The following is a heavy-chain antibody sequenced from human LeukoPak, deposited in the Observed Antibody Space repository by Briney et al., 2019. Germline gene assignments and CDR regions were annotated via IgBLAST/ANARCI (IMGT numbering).Heavy chain of an antibody. Sequence: PGGSLRLSCTASGFTFGDHAMSWVRQAPGKGLEWVGFIRSKTYGKTTEYAASVKGRFTISRDDSKNIAYLQMNSLKTEDTAMYYCTRFVPYLDYWGQGTLVTVSS. CDR3: TRFVPYLDY. CDR2: IRSKTYGKTT. CDR1: GFTFGDHA. J-gene: IGHJ4*02. V-gene: IGHV3-49*04. D-gene: IGHD3-16*01.